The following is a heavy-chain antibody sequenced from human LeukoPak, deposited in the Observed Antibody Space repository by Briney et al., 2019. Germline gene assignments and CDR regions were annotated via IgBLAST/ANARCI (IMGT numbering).Heavy chain of an antibody. CDR2: IYSGGST. V-gene: IGHV3-53*01. CDR3: ARDRRDRIAAAGIFDY. Sequence: PGGYLRLSCAASGFTVSNNYMSWVRQAPGKGLEWVSVIYSGGSTYYADSVKGRFTISRDNSKNTLYLQMNSLRAEDTAVYYCARDRRDRIAAAGIFDYWGQGTLVTVSS. D-gene: IGHD6-13*01. J-gene: IGHJ4*02. CDR1: GFTVSNNY.